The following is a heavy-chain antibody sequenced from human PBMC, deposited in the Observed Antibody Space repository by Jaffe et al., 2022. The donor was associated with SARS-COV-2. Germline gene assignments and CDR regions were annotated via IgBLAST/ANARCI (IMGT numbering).Heavy chain of an antibody. CDR2: IGTYRGRT. Sequence: QVQLVQSGGEVKEPGASVKVSCKVSGYTFTSYGITWVRQAPGQGLQWMGWIGTYRGRTEYAEKFQGRVTVTTDTSTSTAYMELKSLGSDDTAIYFCARHGYTSSFGAFYSYYYGLDVWGQGTTVTVSS. CDR3: ARHGYTSSFGAFYSYYYGLDV. CDR1: GYTFTSYG. J-gene: IGHJ6*02. V-gene: IGHV1-18*01. D-gene: IGHD6-13*01.